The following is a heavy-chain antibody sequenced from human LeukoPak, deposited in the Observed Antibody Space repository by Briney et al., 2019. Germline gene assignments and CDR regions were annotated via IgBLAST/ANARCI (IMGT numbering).Heavy chain of an antibody. CDR1: GGSISTYY. Sequence: SETLSLTCTVSGGSISTYYWSWIRRPPGKGLEWIAYIHASGPTNYNPSFKSRITISVDTSKNQFSLKLSSVTAADTAVYYCARHDAGIAARPFDNWGQGTLVTVSS. J-gene: IGHJ4*02. CDR2: IHASGPT. V-gene: IGHV4-4*09. D-gene: IGHD6-6*01. CDR3: ARHDAGIAARPFDN.